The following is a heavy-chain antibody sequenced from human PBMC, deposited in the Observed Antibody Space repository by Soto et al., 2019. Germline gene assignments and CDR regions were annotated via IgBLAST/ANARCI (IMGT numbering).Heavy chain of an antibody. CDR1: GFIVSSNY. J-gene: IGHJ6*02. Sequence: GGSLRLSCAASGFIVSSNYMNWVRQAPGKGLEWVSVIYSGGSTYYADSVRGRFTISRDNSKNTLYLQIDSLRAEDTAVYYCARDIPGRLTGYYKAYDMDVWGQGTTVTVSS. D-gene: IGHD3-9*01. V-gene: IGHV3-66*01. CDR2: IYSGGST. CDR3: ARDIPGRLTGYYKAYDMDV.